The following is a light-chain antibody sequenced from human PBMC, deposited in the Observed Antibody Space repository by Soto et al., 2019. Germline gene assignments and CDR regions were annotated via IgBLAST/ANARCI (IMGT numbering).Light chain of an antibody. V-gene: IGLV2-14*01. J-gene: IGLJ7*01. CDR3: SSYTTRSTLV. CDR1: SSDVGAYDF. Sequence: QSALTQPASVSGSPGQSITISCTGTSSDVGAYDFVSWYQHYPGKAPKLVTFDVTHRPPGISDRFSGSKSANTASLTISGLQAEDEAFYYCSSYTTRSTLVFGGGTQLTV. CDR2: DVT.